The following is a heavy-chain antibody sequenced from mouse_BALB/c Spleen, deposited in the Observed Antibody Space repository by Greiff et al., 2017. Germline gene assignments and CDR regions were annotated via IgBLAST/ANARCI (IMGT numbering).Heavy chain of an antibody. D-gene: IGHD1-1*02. CDR1: GYAFSSYW. J-gene: IGHJ4*01. CDR2: IYPGDGDT. V-gene: IGHV1-80*01. CDR3: AREGGNPMGYAMDY. Sequence: VKLMESGAELVRPGSSVKISCKASGYAFSSYWMNWVKQRPGQGLEWIGQIYPGDGDTNYNQKFKGKATLTADTSSSTAYMQISSLTSEDSAVYFCAREGGNPMGYAMDYWGQGTSVTVSS.